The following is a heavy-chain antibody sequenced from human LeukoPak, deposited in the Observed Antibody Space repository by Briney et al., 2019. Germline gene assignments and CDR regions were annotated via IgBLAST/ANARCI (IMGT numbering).Heavy chain of an antibody. CDR2: IYSGGST. V-gene: IGHV3-53*01. D-gene: IGHD7-27*01. J-gene: IGHJ6*02. CDR1: GFTVSSNY. CDR3: ARGETNWGYGMDV. Sequence: GGSLRLSCAASGFTVSSNYINWVRQAPGKGLEWVSVIYSGGSTYYADSVKGRFTISRDNSKNTLYLQMNSLRAEDTAVYYCARGETNWGYGMDVWGQGTTVTVSS.